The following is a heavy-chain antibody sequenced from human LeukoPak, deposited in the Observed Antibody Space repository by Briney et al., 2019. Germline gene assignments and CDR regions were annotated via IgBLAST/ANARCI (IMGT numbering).Heavy chain of an antibody. J-gene: IGHJ3*02. Sequence: GGPLRLPCAASGFTFSSYAMRWVRQAPAKGLEWLSPISGSGGSTYYADSVKGRFTISRDNSKNTLYLQMNSLRAEDTAVYYCAIPGGAMVKEAFDIWGQGTMVTVSS. CDR1: GFTFSSYA. D-gene: IGHD5-18*01. V-gene: IGHV3-23*01. CDR2: ISGSGGST. CDR3: AIPGGAMVKEAFDI.